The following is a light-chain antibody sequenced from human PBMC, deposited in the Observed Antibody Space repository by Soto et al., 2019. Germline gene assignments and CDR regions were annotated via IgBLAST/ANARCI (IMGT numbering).Light chain of an antibody. CDR2: DAS. CDR3: QQRSNWLLT. J-gene: IGKJ3*01. V-gene: IGKV3-11*01. CDR1: QSVSSY. Sequence: EIVLTPSPATLSLSPKERATLSCRASQSVSSYLALYQQKPGHAPRLLIYDASNRATGIPARFSGSGSGTDFTLTISSLEPEDFAVYYCQQRSNWLLTFGPGTKVDIK.